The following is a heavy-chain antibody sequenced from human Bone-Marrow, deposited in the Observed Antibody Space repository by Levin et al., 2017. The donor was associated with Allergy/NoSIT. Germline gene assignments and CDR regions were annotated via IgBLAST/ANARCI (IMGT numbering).Heavy chain of an antibody. V-gene: IGHV4-34*01. D-gene: IGHD6-19*01. CDR3: ARVRAAEVGTDLYHNYGMDV. CDR1: GGSFNENY. CDR2: VDPSGSA. Sequence: GSLRLSCAVYGGSFNENYWSWIRQPPGKGLEWIGEVDPSGSAIYNPSLKTRLTISIDKSKNQFFLKVHSVTAADTAVYYCARVRAAEVGTDLYHNYGMDVWGQGTTVTVSS. J-gene: IGHJ6*02.